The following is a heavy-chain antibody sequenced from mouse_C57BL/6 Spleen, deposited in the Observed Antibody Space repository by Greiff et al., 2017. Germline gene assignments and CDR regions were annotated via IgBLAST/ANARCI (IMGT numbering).Heavy chain of an antibody. V-gene: IGHV1-81*01. CDR2: IYPRSGNT. D-gene: IGHD2-5*01. Sequence: QVQLQQSGAELARPGASVKLSCKASGYTFTSYGISWVKQRTGQGLEWIGEIYPRSGNTYYNEKFKGKATLTADKSSSTAYMVLRSLTSEDSAVYFCAPPYYSNHTDYWGQGTTLTVSS. CDR1: GYTFTSYG. J-gene: IGHJ2*01. CDR3: APPYYSNHTDY.